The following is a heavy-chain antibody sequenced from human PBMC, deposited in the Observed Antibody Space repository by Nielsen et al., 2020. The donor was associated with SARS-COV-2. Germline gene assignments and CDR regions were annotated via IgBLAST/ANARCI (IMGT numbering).Heavy chain of an antibody. CDR3: ARETSTRYCSSTSCYYYYGMDV. J-gene: IGHJ6*02. CDR2: INAGNGNT. Sequence: WVRQAPGQRLEWMGWINAGNGNTKYSQKFQGRVTITRDTSASTAHMELSSLRSEDTAVYYCARETSTRYCSSTSCYYYYGMDVWGQGTTVTVSS. D-gene: IGHD2-2*01. V-gene: IGHV1-3*01.